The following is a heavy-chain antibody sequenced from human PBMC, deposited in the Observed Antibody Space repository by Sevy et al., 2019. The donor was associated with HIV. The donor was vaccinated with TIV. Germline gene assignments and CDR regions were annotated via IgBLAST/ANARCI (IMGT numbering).Heavy chain of an antibody. J-gene: IGHJ4*02. CDR2: ISHDEIVR. D-gene: IGHD3-16*01. V-gene: IGHV3-30*04. CDR1: GFTLSNYA. CDR3: ARDLPHLLPWELSRGSDS. Sequence: GESLKISCAASGFTLSNYAVHWVRLAPGKGLEWVALISHDEIVREYADSVKGRFTISRDNSKNTVYLRMNSLRADDTAVYYCARDLPHLLPWELSRGSDSWGQGTLVTVSS.